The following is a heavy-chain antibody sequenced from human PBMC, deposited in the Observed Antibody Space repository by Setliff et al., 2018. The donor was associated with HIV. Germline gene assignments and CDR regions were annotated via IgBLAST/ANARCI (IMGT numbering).Heavy chain of an antibody. V-gene: IGHV4-4*07. Sequence: SETLSLTCTISGGSFGVYRWSWIRQSAGRGLEWIGRIDSSGTTDYKPSLKGRVAISVDTSKNQFSLKMRSVTAADTAIYYCARDTFYLDYWGQGALVTVSS. D-gene: IGHD3-3*02. J-gene: IGHJ4*02. CDR3: ARDTFYLDY. CDR1: GGSFGVYR. CDR2: IDSSGTT.